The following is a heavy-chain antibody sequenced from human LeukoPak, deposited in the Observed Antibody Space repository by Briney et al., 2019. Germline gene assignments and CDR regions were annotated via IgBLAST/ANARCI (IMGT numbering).Heavy chain of an antibody. Sequence: ASVKVSCKASGYTFTGYYIHWVRQAPGQGLEWMGWINPNNGGTNYARGFQGRVTMTRDTSISTAYMELTGLTSDDTAVYYCASRSSTVAKFPFHYWGQGTLVTVSS. J-gene: IGHJ4*02. CDR2: INPNNGGT. D-gene: IGHD4-17*01. V-gene: IGHV1-2*02. CDR1: GYTFTGYY. CDR3: ASRSSTVAKFPFHY.